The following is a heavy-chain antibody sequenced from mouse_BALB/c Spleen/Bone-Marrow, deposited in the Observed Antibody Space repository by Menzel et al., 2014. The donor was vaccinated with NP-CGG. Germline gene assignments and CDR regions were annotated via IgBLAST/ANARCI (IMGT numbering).Heavy chain of an antibody. V-gene: IGHV5-9-3*01. CDR3: SRLRTITTYFYV. CDR2: ISSSGSYT. CDR1: GFTFSTYA. J-gene: IGHJ1*01. Sequence: VHLGESGGGLAKHGGSLQISCAASGFTFSTYAMSWVRQTPEKRLEWVATISSSGSYTYYPDSVKGRFTISRDNAKNTLYLQMSSLRSEDTAMFYCSRLRTITTYFYVRGARPPV. D-gene: IGHD2-4*01.